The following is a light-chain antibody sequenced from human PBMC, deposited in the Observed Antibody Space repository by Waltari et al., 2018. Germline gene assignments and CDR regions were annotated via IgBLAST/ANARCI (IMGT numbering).Light chain of an antibody. CDR1: SLRIYY. CDR3: TSRDISGDVI. CDR2: GKN. V-gene: IGLV3-19*01. J-gene: IGLJ2*01. Sequence: SSELTQDPAVSVALGQTVRITCQGDSLRIYYGSWSRQKPGQAPVLVIYGKNNRPSGIPDLFSASSSGDTASLTITETQAEDEAVYYCTSRDISGDVIFGGGTKLTVL.